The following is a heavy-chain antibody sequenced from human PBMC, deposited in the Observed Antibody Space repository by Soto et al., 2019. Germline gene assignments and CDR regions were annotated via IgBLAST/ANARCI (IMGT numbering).Heavy chain of an antibody. D-gene: IGHD2-15*01. CDR3: ARGDRDDILVVVGARPGVYGTDI. CDR2: IAHDGSNA. J-gene: IGHJ6*02. V-gene: IGHV3-30-3*01. CDR1: GFTFRIHA. Sequence: QVQLVESRGGVVQPGGALRLACAAAGFTFRIHAMHWVRQAPGKGLECLAVIAHDGSNAFYRDSVKGRFTVSRDNSKNTLYLYMSSLRSEDTGVYYCARGDRDDILVVVGARPGVYGTDIWGQGTTVIVSS.